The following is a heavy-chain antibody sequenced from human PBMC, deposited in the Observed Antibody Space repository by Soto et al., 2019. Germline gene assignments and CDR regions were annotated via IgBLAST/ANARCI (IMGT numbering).Heavy chain of an antibody. J-gene: IGHJ4*02. CDR3: ARQFDYDTSGFYYAY. V-gene: IGHV1-69*13. CDR2: IMPVFGTP. Sequence: ASVKVSCKASGGTFSKNTISWVRQAPGQGLEWRGGIMPVFGTPNYAQKFQGRVTITADEYTRTAYMELSRLKSEDTAVYYCARQFDYDTSGFYYAYWGQGTQVTVSS. D-gene: IGHD3-22*01. CDR1: GGTFSKNT.